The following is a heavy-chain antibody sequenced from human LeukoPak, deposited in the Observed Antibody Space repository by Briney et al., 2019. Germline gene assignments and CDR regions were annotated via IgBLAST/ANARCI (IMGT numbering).Heavy chain of an antibody. J-gene: IGHJ4*02. Sequence: GASVKVSCKVSGYTLTELSMHWVRQAPGKGLEWMGGFDPEDGETIYAQKFQGRVTMTRDTSTSTVYMELSSLRSEDTAVYYCATIRRGSSFDYWGQGTLVTVSS. CDR3: ATIRRGSSFDY. V-gene: IGHV1-24*01. CDR1: GYTLTELS. D-gene: IGHD3-10*01. CDR2: FDPEDGET.